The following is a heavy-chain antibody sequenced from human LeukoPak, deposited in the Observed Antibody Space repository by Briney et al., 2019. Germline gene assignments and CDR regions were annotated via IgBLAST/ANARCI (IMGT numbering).Heavy chain of an antibody. J-gene: IGHJ5*02. V-gene: IGHV1-18*01. D-gene: IGHD3-22*01. CDR1: GYTFTSYG. CDR2: ISAYNGNT. Sequence: GASVKVSCKASGYTFTSYGISWVRQAPGQGLEWMGWISAYNGNTNYAQKLQGRVTMTTDTSTSTAYLELRSLRSDDTAVYYCARTASRVGPGPHYYDSSGSPPKPHNWFDPWGQGTLVTVSS. CDR3: ARTASRVGPGPHYYDSSGSPPKPHNWFDP.